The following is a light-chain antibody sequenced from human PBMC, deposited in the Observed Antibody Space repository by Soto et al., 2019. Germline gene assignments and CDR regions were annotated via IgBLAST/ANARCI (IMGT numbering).Light chain of an antibody. CDR1: QTISTL. V-gene: IGKV1-5*01. J-gene: IGKJ2*01. Sequence: IQMTQSPSTLSAPVGDRVTITCQASQTISTLLAWFQHKPGKAPNLLIYDASNLESGVPSRFSGSGSGTEFTLTISSLQSDASATYFCQQYSHLVTFGQGTQLEIK. CDR3: QQYSHLVT. CDR2: DAS.